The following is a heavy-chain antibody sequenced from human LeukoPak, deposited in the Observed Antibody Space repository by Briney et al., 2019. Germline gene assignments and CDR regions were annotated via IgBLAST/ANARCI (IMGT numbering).Heavy chain of an antibody. Sequence: SETLSLTCTVPGGSISSSSYYWGWIRQPPGKGLEWIGSTFYSGSTYYNPSLKSRVTISVDTSKNQFSLKLSSVTAADTAVYYCARRTDFWSGLINYWGQGTLVTVSS. CDR2: TFYSGST. CDR1: GGSISSSSYY. V-gene: IGHV4-39*01. D-gene: IGHD3-3*01. J-gene: IGHJ4*02. CDR3: ARRTDFWSGLINY.